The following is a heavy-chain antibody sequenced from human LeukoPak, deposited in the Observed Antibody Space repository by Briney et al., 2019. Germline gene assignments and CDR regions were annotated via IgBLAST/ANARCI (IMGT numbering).Heavy chain of an antibody. CDR1: GFTFSSYG. CDR3: ARGTHGMIVADFDY. D-gene: IGHD3-22*01. J-gene: IGHJ4*02. Sequence: GGSLRLSCAASGFTFSSYGMHWVRQAPGKGLEWVAVIWYDGSNKYYADSVKGRFTISRDNSKNTLYLQINSLRAEDTAVYYCARGTHGMIVADFDYWGQGTLVTVSS. V-gene: IGHV3-33*01. CDR2: IWYDGSNK.